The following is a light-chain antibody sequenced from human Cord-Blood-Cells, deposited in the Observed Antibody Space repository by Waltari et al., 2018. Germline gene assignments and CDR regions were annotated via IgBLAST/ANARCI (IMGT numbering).Light chain of an antibody. CDR1: QSVSSY. CDR2: DAP. Sequence: ELVLTQSPATLSFSPGERATLSCRASQSVSSYLAWYQQKPGQAPSLLIYDAPNRATGIPARFSGSGSGTDFTLTISSLEPEDFAVYYCQQRSNWPLTFGGGTKVEIK. J-gene: IGKJ4*01. CDR3: QQRSNWPLT. V-gene: IGKV3-11*01.